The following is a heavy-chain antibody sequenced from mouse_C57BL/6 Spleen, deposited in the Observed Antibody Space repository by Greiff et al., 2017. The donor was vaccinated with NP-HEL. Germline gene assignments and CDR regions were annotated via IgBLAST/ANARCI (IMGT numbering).Heavy chain of an antibody. V-gene: IGHV1-20*01. Sequence: EVQLQQSGPELVKPGDSVKISCKASGYSFTGYFMNWVMQSHGKSLEWIGRINPYNGDTFYNQKFKGKATLTVDKSSSTAHMELRSLTSEDSAVYYCARYGYDGDYAMDYWGQGTSVTVSS. CDR3: ARYGYDGDYAMDY. D-gene: IGHD2-2*01. CDR1: GYSFTGYF. J-gene: IGHJ4*01. CDR2: INPYNGDT.